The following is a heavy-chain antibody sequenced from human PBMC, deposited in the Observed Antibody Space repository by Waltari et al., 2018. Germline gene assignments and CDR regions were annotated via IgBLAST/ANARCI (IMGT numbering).Heavy chain of an antibody. V-gene: IGHV3-53*01. Sequence: VHLVESGGGLVHPGDSVRLSCAASGVIVSNNYMSWVRQPPGKGLEWVSVIDRGGETYYADSVKGRFTISRDKSKNTLDRQMNNVRAEDTAVYYCTSDHGLSWPLDWGQGTMVTVSS. CDR1: GVIVSNNY. J-gene: IGHJ4*02. CDR2: IDRGGET. CDR3: TSDHGLSWPLD. D-gene: IGHD6-13*01.